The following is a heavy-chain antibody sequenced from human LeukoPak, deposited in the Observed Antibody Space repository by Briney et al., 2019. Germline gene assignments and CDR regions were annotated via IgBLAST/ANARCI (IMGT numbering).Heavy chain of an antibody. J-gene: IGHJ4*02. CDR1: GYTFSRYG. CDR2: IIPIFGTA. V-gene: IGHV1-69*13. CDR3: ARGASGYCSGGSCYNFDY. Sequence: GASVKVSCKTSGYTFSRYGFSWVRQAPGQGLEWMGGIIPIFGTANYAQKFQGRVTITADESTSTAYMELSSLRSEDTAVYYCARGASGYCSGGSCYNFDYWGQGTLVTVSS. D-gene: IGHD2-15*01.